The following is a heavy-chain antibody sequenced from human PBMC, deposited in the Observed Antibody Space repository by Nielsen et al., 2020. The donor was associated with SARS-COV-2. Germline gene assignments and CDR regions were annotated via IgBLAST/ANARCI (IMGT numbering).Heavy chain of an antibody. CDR3: TTSWIQLWLGAYYFDY. CDR2: IRSKAYGGTT. CDR1: GFTFGDYA. D-gene: IGHD5-18*01. V-gene: IGHV3-49*03. Sequence: GGSLRLSCTASGFTFGDYAMGWFRQAPGKGLEWVGFIRSKAYGGTTEYAASVKGRFTISRDDSKSIAYLQMNSLKTEDTAVYYCTTSWIQLWLGAYYFDYWGQGTLVTVSS. J-gene: IGHJ4*02.